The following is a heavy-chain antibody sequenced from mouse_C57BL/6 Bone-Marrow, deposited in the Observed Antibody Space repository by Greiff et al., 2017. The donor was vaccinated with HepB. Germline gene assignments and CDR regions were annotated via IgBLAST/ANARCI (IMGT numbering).Heavy chain of an antibody. CDR2: IHPSDSDT. CDR3: AITAALYYGSSYDYAMDY. V-gene: IGHV1-74*01. Sequence: VQLQQPGAELVKPGASVKVSCKASGYTFTSYWMHWVKQRPGQGLEWIGRIHPSDSDTNYNQKFKGKATLTVDKPSSTAYIQFSSLTSEDSAVYSCAITAALYYGSSYDYAMDYWGQGTSVTVSS. D-gene: IGHD1-1*01. CDR1: GYTFTSYW. J-gene: IGHJ4*01.